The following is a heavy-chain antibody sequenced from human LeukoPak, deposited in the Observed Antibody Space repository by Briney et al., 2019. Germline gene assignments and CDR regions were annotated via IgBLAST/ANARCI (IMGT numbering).Heavy chain of an antibody. Sequence: ASVKVSCKVSGYTLTELSMHWVRQAPGKGLEWMGGFDPEDGETIYAQKFQGRVTMTEDTSTDTAYMELSSLRSEDTAAYYCATRDGSSWSPRGDYYYMDVWGKGTTVTVSS. CDR3: ATRDGSSWSPRGDYYYMDV. CDR2: FDPEDGET. J-gene: IGHJ6*03. V-gene: IGHV1-24*01. CDR1: GYTLTELS. D-gene: IGHD6-13*01.